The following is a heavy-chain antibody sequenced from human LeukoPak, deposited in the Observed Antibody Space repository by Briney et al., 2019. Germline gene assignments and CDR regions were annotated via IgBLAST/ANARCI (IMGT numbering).Heavy chain of an antibody. CDR2: INPSVGDR. D-gene: IGHD6-19*01. CDR1: GYTSTIYY. J-gene: IGHJ4*02. V-gene: IGHV1-46*01. Sequence: GASVTVSCKASGYTSTIYYMYLVRQAPGQGLGLMGIINPSVGDRRYAQRFQGRGSMTSDASTSTVYMELSSLRSEETAAYYCAREGRFSSGCQYYFDYWGQGTLVTVSS. CDR3: AREGRFSSGCQYYFDY.